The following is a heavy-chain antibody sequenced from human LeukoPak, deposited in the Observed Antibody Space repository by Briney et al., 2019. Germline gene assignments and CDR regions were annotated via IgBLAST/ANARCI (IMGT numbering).Heavy chain of an antibody. J-gene: IGHJ1*01. CDR1: GFTFSTYN. CDR2: ISSGSSTI. V-gene: IGHV3-48*02. CDR3: ARDDFLGSGSSKY. D-gene: IGHD3-10*01. Sequence: GGSLRLSCVASGFTFSTYNMNWVRQAPGKGLEWVSYISSGSSTIYYADSVKGRFTISRDNAKNSLYLQMNSLRNEDTAVYYCARDDFLGSGSSKYWGQGTRVTVSS.